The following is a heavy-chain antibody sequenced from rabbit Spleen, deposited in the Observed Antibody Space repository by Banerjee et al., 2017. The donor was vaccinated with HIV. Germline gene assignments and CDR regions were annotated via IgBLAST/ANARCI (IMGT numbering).Heavy chain of an antibody. CDR1: GFSFSSDYD. CDR3: ARDTGSSFSSYGMDL. CDR2: INSYTGKS. Sequence: QEQLVESGGGLVQPEGSLTLTCTASGFSFSSDYDMCWVRQAPGKGLEWIGCINSYTGKSVYANWAKGPFTISKASSTTVTLQMTSLTVADTATYFCARDTGSSFSSYGMDLWGPGTLVTVS. D-gene: IGHD8-1*01. V-gene: IGHV1S45*01. J-gene: IGHJ6*01.